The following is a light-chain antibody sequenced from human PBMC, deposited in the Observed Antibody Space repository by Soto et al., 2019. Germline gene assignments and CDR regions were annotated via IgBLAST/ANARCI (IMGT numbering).Light chain of an antibody. CDR2: GAT. J-gene: IGKJ3*01. Sequence: EIVLTQSPGTLSLSPGERVTLSCRASQSTSGSYLAWYQQKRGQAPRLLVYGATTRATGIPDRFSGSGSGSDFTLIISRLEPEDFAVYFCQQYGVSPQSFGPGTKVDIK. V-gene: IGKV3-20*01. CDR3: QQYGVSPQS. CDR1: QSTSGSY.